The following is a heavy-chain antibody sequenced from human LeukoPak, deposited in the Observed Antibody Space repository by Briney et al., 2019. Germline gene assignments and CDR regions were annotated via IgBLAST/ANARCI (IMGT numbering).Heavy chain of an antibody. J-gene: IGHJ4*02. CDR2: IYYSGST. V-gene: IGHV4-39*07. CDR1: GGSISSSSYY. D-gene: IGHD6-6*01. CDR3: ARGSARTDYFDY. Sequence: KPSEALSLTCTVSGGSISSSSYYWGWIRQPPGKGLEWIGSIYYSGSTYYNPSLKSRVTISVDTSKNQFSLKLRSVTAADTAVYYCARGSARTDYFDYWGQGTLVTVSS.